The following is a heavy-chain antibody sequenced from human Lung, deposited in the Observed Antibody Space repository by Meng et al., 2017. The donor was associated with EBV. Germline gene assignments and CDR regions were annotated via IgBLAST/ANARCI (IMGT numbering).Heavy chain of an antibody. CDR2: INPSGGST. D-gene: IGHD3-3*01. V-gene: IGHV1-46*01. J-gene: IGHJ5*02. CDR1: GYTFTNYY. Sequence: QVQLVQSGAEVKKPGASVKVSGNASGYTFTNYYMHWVRQAPGQGLEWMGIINPSGGSTSYAQKFQGRVTMTRDTSTSTVYVELSSLRSEDTAVYYCAREVFGVAATAHAYNLFDTWGQGTLVTVAS. CDR3: AREVFGVAATAHAYNLFDT.